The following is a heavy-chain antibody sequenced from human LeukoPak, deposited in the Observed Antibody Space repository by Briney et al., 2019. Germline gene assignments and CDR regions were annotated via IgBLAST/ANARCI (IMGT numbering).Heavy chain of an antibody. CDR3: ATSGVGATGLFDY. CDR2: INHSGST. J-gene: IGHJ4*02. CDR1: GGCFSGYY. Sequence: SETLSLTCAVYGGCFSGYYWSWIRQPPGKGLEWIGEINHSGSTNYNPSLKSRVTISVDTSKNQFSLKLSSVTAADTAVYYCATSGVGATGLFDYWGQGTLVTVSS. V-gene: IGHV4-34*01. D-gene: IGHD1-26*01.